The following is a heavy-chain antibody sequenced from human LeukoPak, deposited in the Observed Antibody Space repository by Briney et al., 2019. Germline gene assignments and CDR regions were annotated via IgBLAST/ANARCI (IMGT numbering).Heavy chain of an antibody. J-gene: IGHJ4*02. CDR3: TASTTVRPNDY. CDR2: IRSKTYGGTT. V-gene: IGHV3-49*04. Sequence: PGGSLRLSCTASGFTFGDYVMNWVRQAPGKGLEWVGFIRSKTYGGTTEYAASVKGRFTISRDDSKSIAYLQMSSLNTEDTARYYSTASTTVRPNDYWGQGTLVTVSS. D-gene: IGHD4-17*01. CDR1: GFTFGDYV.